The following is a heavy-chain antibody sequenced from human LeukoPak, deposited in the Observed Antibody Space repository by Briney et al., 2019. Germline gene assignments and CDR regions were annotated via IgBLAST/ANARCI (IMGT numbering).Heavy chain of an antibody. CDR1: GFTFSSYS. Sequence: GGSLRLSRAASGFTFSSYSMNWVRQAPGKGLEWVSSISSSSSYIYYADSVKGRFTISRDNAKNSLYLQMNSLRAEDTAVYYCATGIAAAGTVYWGQGTLVTVSS. V-gene: IGHV3-21*01. CDR3: ATGIAAAGTVY. J-gene: IGHJ4*02. D-gene: IGHD6-13*01. CDR2: ISSSSSYI.